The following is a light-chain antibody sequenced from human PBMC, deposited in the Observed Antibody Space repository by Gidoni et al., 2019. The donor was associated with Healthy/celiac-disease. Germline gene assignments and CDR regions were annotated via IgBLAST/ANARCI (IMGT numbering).Light chain of an antibody. CDR3: QQYNKWPPVT. V-gene: IGKV3-15*01. J-gene: IGKJ2*01. Sequence: EIVITQSPATLSVSPGERATLSCRASQSVSSNVAWYQQKPGQAPRLLIYVASTRATGTPARFSGSGSGTEFTLTISSLQSEDFAVYYCQQYNKWPPVTFGQGTKLEIK. CDR2: VAS. CDR1: QSVSSN.